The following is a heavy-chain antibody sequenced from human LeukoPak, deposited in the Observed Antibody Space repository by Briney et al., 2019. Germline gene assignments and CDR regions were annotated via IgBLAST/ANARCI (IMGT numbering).Heavy chain of an antibody. V-gene: IGHV4-31*03. D-gene: IGHD3-10*01. CDR1: GGSISSGGYC. J-gene: IGHJ4*02. Sequence: SQTLSLTCTVSGGSISSGGYCWSWIRQHPGKGLEWIGYIYYSGSTYYNPSLRSRVTISVDTSKTQFSLKLSSVTAADTAVYYCARAFVWFGELLAFDYWGQGTLVTVSS. CDR3: ARAFVWFGELLAFDY. CDR2: IYYSGST.